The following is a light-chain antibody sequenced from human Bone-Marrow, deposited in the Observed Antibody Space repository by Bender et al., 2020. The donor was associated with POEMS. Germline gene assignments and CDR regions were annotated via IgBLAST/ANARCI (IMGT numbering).Light chain of an antibody. CDR1: SSKFGSYP. J-gene: IGLJ3*02. CDR3: ATWDDSLNGWV. V-gene: IGLV1-44*01. CDR2: NNS. Sequence: QSVLTQRPSASGTPGQRVTISCSGSSSKFGSYPVNWYQQLPGAAPKLVIFNNSQRPSGVPDRLSGSNSGTSASLAISGLLSDDEADFYCATWDDSLNGWVFGGGTKLTVL.